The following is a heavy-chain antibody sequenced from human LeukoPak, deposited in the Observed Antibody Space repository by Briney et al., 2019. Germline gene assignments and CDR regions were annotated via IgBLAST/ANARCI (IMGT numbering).Heavy chain of an antibody. CDR2: ISDIGRT. J-gene: IGHJ4*02. D-gene: IGHD6-19*01. CDR3: ARNQLGSGWHSSAY. V-gene: IGHV4-59*01. CDR1: GASINNYY. Sequence: SETLSPTCTVSGASINNYYWTWIRQPPGKGLEWIGYISDIGRTNYKPSLESRVTISVDTSKNQFSLKLNSVTAADTAVYYCARNQLGSGWHSSAYWGQGTRVTVSS.